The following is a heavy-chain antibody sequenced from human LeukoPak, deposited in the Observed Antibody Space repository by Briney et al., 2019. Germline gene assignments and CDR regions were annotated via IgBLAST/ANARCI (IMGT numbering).Heavy chain of an antibody. Sequence: GGSLRLSCSASGFTFSSYSMNWVRQAPGKGLEWVAVISYDGSNKYYADSVKGRFTISRDNSKNTLYLQMNSLRAEDTAVYYCAREPDPLVVAASGAFDYWGQGTLVTVSS. CDR1: GFTFSSYS. CDR2: ISYDGSNK. J-gene: IGHJ4*02. D-gene: IGHD2-15*01. CDR3: AREPDPLVVAASGAFDY. V-gene: IGHV3-30*03.